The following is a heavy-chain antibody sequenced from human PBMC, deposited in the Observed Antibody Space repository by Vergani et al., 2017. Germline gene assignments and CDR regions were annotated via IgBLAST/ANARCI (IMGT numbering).Heavy chain of an antibody. J-gene: IGHJ4*02. CDR2: IIPIFGTA. V-gene: IGHV1-69*01. CDR3: ATEGDSGSYYEY. CDR1: GGTFSSYA. D-gene: IGHD1-26*01. Sequence: QVQLVQSGAEVKKPGSSVKVSCKASGGTFSSYAISWVRQAPGQGLEWMGGIIPIFGTANYAQKFQGRVTITADESTSTAYMELSRLRSDDTAVYYCATEGDSGSYYEYWGQGTLVTVSS.